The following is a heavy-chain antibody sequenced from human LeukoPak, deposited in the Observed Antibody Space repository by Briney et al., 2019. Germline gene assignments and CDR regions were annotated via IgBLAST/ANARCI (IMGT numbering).Heavy chain of an antibody. V-gene: IGHV3-30*02. Sequence: GGSLRLSCAASGFTFSSYGMHWVRQAPGKGLEWVAFIRHDGSNKYYADSVKGRFTISRDNSKNTLYLQMNSLRAEDTAVYYCAKGRISGYHFDYWGQGTLVTVSS. J-gene: IGHJ4*02. CDR3: AKGRISGYHFDY. D-gene: IGHD3-22*01. CDR1: GFTFSSYG. CDR2: IRHDGSNK.